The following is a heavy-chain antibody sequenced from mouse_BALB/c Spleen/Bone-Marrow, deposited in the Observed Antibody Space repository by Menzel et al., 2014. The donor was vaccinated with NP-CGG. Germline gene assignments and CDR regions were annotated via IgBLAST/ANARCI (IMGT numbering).Heavy chain of an antibody. CDR2: IFPGTVTP. D-gene: IGHD1-1*02. Sequence: VKLMESGAELVRPGASVKLSCKTSGYTFTSYWIQWVKQRPGQGLGWIGEIFPGTVTPYYNEKFKGKATLTIDTSSSTASMQLSSLTSEDSAVYFCARRGHGYLDYWGQGTTLTVSS. CDR1: GYTFTSYW. CDR3: ARRGHGYLDY. V-gene: IGHV1S132*01. J-gene: IGHJ2*01.